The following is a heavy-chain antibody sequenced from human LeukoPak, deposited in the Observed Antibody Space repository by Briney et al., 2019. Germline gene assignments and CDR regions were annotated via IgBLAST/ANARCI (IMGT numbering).Heavy chain of an antibody. CDR3: ARGIFYVGRNQYSWFDL. V-gene: IGHV4-34*01. Sequence: SETLCLTCAAYGGPIRGFFWSWIRQTPGKGLEWIGEISHSGSSNYDTSLKSRLTISLDTSKSQLSLRLTSLTAADKAVYYCARGIFYVGRNQYSWFDLWGQGTLVTVSS. CDR2: ISHSGSS. J-gene: IGHJ5*02. D-gene: IGHD4-23*01. CDR1: GGPIRGFF.